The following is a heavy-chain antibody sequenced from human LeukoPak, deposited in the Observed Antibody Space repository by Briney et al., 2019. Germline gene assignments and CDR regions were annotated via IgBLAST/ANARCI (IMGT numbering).Heavy chain of an antibody. CDR1: GFTFDDYA. D-gene: IGHD3-3*01. V-gene: IGHV3-9*01. J-gene: IGHJ5*02. CDR3: AKTLYDFWSSPLWFDP. CDR2: ISWNSGSI. Sequence: GRSLRLSCAASGFTFDDYAMHWVRQAPGKGLEWVSGISWNSGSIGYADSVKGRFTISRDNAKNSLYLQMNSLRAEDTALYYCAKTLYDFWSSPLWFDPWGQGTLVTDSS.